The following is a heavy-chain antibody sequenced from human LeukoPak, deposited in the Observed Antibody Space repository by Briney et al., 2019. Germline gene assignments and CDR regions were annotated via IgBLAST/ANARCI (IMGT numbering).Heavy chain of an antibody. J-gene: IGHJ3*02. CDR3: AREPHYDILTGYYIPDAFDI. D-gene: IGHD3-9*01. CDR1: GYTFTSYD. V-gene: IGHV1-69*13. CDR2: IVPIFGTA. Sequence: SVKVSCKASGYTFTSYDISWVRQAPGQGLEWMGGIVPIFGTANYAQKFQGRVTITADESTSTAYMELSSLRSEDTAVYYCAREPHYDILTGYYIPDAFDIWGQGTMVTVSS.